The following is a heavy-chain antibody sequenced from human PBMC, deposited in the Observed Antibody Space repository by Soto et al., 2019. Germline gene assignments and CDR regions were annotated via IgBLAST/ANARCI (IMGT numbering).Heavy chain of an antibody. V-gene: IGHV1-2*02. Sequence: ASVKVSCKASGYTFSYFYIHWVRLAPGQGLEWMGWLNPKSGGTSHAPKFQGRVTMTRDTSTSTVYMELRSLTSDDRAIYFCARRDSPGSFDYWGQGTPVTVSS. CDR1: GYTFSYFY. D-gene: IGHD5-18*01. CDR3: ARRDSPGSFDY. J-gene: IGHJ4*02. CDR2: LNPKSGGT.